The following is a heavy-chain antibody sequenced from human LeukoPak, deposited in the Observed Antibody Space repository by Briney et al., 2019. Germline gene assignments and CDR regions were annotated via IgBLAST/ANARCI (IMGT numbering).Heavy chain of an antibody. D-gene: IGHD3-10*01. Sequence: GESLKISCKGSGYLFPNYWIAWVRQMPGKGLEWMGIIYPGDSDTRYNPSFQRQVIISADKSISTAYLQWSSLKASDGAMYYCARQSTNFYGSGSYVYWGQGTLVTVS. V-gene: IGHV5-51*01. CDR2: IYPGDSDT. CDR3: ARQSTNFYGSGSYVY. CDR1: GYLFPNYW. J-gene: IGHJ4*02.